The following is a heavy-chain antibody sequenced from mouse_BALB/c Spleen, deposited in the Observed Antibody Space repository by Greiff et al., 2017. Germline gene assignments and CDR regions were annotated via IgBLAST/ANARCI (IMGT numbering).Heavy chain of an antibody. Sequence: QVQLQQSGPGLVQPSQSLSITCTVSGFSLTSYGVHWVRQSPGKGLEWLGVIWSGGSTDYNAAFISRLSISKDNSKSQVFFKMNSLQANDTAIYYCARSYLLLHWGFAYWGQGTLVTVSA. CDR3: ARSYLLLHWGFAY. CDR2: IWSGGST. D-gene: IGHD1-1*01. J-gene: IGHJ3*01. CDR1: GFSLTSYG. V-gene: IGHV2-2*02.